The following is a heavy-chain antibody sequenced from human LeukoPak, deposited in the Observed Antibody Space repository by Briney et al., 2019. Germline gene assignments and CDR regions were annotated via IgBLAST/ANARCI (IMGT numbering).Heavy chain of an antibody. J-gene: IGHJ1*01. D-gene: IGHD6-13*01. CDR2: IIPIFGTA. CDR1: GGTFSSYA. Sequence: GASVKVSCKASGGTFSSYAISWVRQAPGQGLEWMGGIIPIFGTANYAQKFQGRVTITADESTSTAYMELSSLRSEDTAVYYCAGVDTGYSSSWYVGYFQHWGQGTLVTVSS. CDR3: AGVDTGYSSSWYVGYFQH. V-gene: IGHV1-69*13.